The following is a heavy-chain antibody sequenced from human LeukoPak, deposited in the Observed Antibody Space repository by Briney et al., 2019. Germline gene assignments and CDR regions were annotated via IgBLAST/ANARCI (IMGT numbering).Heavy chain of an antibody. J-gene: IGHJ4*02. V-gene: IGHV4-59*12. CDR1: GDSISSYY. CDR2: IYYSGST. CDR3: ARDYQGGYGDKTVDY. D-gene: IGHD5-18*01. Sequence: SETLSLTCTVSGDSISSYYCSWIRQPPGKGLEWIGSIYYSGSTYYNPSLKSRVTISVDTSKNQFSLKLSSVTAADTAVYYCARDYQGGYGDKTVDYWGQGTLVTVSS.